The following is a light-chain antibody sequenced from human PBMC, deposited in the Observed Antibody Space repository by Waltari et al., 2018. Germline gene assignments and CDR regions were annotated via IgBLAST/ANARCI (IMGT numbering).Light chain of an antibody. CDR1: GSNIGAGYD. V-gene: IGLV1-40*01. CDR3: QSYDTSLSVI. CDR2: GVT. Sequence: QSVLTQPPSVSGAPGQRVTISCTGSGSNIGAGYDVHWYQQLPGKPPKLLIDGVTNRPSGVPDRFSGSQSGTSASLAITGLQAEDEADYFCQSYDTSLSVIFGGGTKLTVL. J-gene: IGLJ2*01.